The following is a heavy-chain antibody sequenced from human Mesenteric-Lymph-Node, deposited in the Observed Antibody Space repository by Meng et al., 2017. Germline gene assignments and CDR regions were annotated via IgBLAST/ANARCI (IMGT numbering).Heavy chain of an antibody. CDR2: IRSEGHSHAT. CDR3: TRGECWGGSCYFNDAFHI. Sequence: GGSLRLSCAASGFTFSASAIHWVRQASGKGLEWVGRIRSEGHSHATVYAASVKGRFTISREDSKNTAYLQMNSLKTEDTAVYYCTRGECWGGSCYFNDAFHIWGQGTMVTVSS. V-gene: IGHV3-73*01. D-gene: IGHD2-15*01. CDR1: GFTFSASA. J-gene: IGHJ3*02.